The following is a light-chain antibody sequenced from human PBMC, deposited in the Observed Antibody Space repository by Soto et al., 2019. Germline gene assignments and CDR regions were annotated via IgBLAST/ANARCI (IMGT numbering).Light chain of an antibody. J-gene: IGKJ1*01. V-gene: IGKV3-15*01. CDR3: QNYNTWPPWT. CDR1: QTFGSN. CDR2: GAS. Sequence: EIMLTQSPATLSVSQGERATLSCRASQTFGSNLAWYQQKPGQAPRLLIYGASNRATGIPVRFSGSASGTNFTLTISSLQSVDVAVYYCQNYNTWPPWTIGQGTKVDIK.